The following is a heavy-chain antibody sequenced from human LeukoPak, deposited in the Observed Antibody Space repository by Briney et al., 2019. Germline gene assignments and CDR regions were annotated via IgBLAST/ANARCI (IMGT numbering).Heavy chain of an antibody. CDR2: ISAYNGNT. J-gene: IGHJ6*03. Sequence: GASVKVSCKASGYTFTGYYMHWVRQAPGQGLEWMGWISAYNGNTNYAQKFQGVVTMTTDTSTSTAYMELKSLRSDDTAVYYCARGRASRAYYMDVWGKGTTVIVSS. V-gene: IGHV1-18*04. CDR3: ARGRASRAYYMDV. CDR1: GYTFTGYY.